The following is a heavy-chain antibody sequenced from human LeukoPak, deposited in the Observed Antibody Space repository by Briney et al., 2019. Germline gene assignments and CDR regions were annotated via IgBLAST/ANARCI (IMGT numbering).Heavy chain of an antibody. D-gene: IGHD6-19*01. Sequence: SETLSLNCTVTGGSISSNSYWWSWIRQPAGQGLEWIGRIYTSGSTNYNPSLKSRVTISVDTSKNQFSLNLSSVTATDTAVYYCARERGWYIMKMRRYHMDVWGKGTTVTISS. V-gene: IGHV4-61*02. CDR3: ARERGWYIMKMRRYHMDV. CDR1: GGSISSNSYW. J-gene: IGHJ6*03. CDR2: IYTSGST.